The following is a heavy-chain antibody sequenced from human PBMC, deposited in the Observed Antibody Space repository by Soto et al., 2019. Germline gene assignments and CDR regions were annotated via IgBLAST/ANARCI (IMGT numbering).Heavy chain of an antibody. Sequence: QVQLVESGGGVVQPGRSLRLSCAASGFTFSSYGMHWVRQAPGKGLEWVAVIWYDGSNKYYADSVKGRFTISRDNSKNTLYLQMNSLRDEDTAVYYCARWGIAAGDCWGQGALGTVSS. CDR1: GFTFSSYG. J-gene: IGHJ4*02. D-gene: IGHD6-13*01. CDR2: IWYDGSNK. V-gene: IGHV3-33*01. CDR3: ARWGIAAGDC.